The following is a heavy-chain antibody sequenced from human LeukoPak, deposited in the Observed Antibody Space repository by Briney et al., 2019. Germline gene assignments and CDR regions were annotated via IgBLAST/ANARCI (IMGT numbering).Heavy chain of an antibody. CDR2: INPNSGGT. V-gene: IGHV1-2*02. CDR1: GYTFTGYY. D-gene: IGHD6-13*01. Sequence: ASVKVSCKASGYTFTGYYMHWVRQAPGQGLEWMGWINPNSGGTNYAQKFQGRVTMTRDTSISTAYMELSSLRSEDTAVYYCAISGYSSSWYVSTLGRSTDYWGQGTLVTVSS. J-gene: IGHJ4*02. CDR3: AISGYSSSWYVSTLGRSTDY.